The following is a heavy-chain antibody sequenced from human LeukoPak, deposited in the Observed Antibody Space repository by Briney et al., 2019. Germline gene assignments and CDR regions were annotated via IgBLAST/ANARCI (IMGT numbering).Heavy chain of an antibody. D-gene: IGHD2-2*01. V-gene: IGHV7-4-1*02. J-gene: IGHJ4*02. CDR3: ARGLSIVVVPTHQYYFDY. Sequence: GASVNVSCKASGYTFTSYAMNWVRQAPGQGLEWMGWINTNTGNPTYAQGFTGRFVFSLDTSVSTAYLQISSLKAEDTAVYYCARGLSIVVVPTHQYYFDYWGQGTLVTVSS. CDR1: GYTFTSYA. CDR2: INTNTGNP.